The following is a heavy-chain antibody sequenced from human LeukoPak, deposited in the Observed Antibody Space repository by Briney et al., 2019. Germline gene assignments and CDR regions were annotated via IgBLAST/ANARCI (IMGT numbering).Heavy chain of an antibody. Sequence: VAAVNVSCKASAYSFTGYFFHWIRQAPGQGLEWMGCINANSGDTNYAQQLQGRVTMTRDTSTSTVYMELSSLRSEDTAVYYCASVLYCGADCYSGRYFFDYWGQGTLVTVSS. CDR2: INANSGDT. CDR3: ASVLYCGADCYSGRYFFDY. V-gene: IGHV1-2*02. J-gene: IGHJ4*02. D-gene: IGHD2-21*02. CDR1: AYSFTGYF.